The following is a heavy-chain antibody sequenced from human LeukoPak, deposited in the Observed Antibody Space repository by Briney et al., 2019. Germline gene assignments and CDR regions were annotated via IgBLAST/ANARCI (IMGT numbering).Heavy chain of an antibody. CDR3: ARGPRITMIVAYYFDY. J-gene: IGHJ4*02. CDR1: GGTFSSYA. Sequence: GASVKVSCKASGGTFSSYAIIWVRQAPGQGLEWMGRIIPILGIANYAQKFQGRVTITADKSTSTAYMELSSLRSEDTAVYYCARGPRITMIVAYYFDYWGQGTLVTVSS. CDR2: IIPILGIA. D-gene: IGHD3-22*01. V-gene: IGHV1-69*04.